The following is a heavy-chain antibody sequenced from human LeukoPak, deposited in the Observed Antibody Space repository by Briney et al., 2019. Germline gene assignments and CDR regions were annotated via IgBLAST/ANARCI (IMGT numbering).Heavy chain of an antibody. Sequence: MASETLSLTCAVSAASISNYYWSWIRQAPGKGLEWIGHISTSGSTNYTPSLKSRVSISLDTSKNRFSLNLNFVTAADTAVYYCASPRSGYRYTFDYWGQGALVTVSS. D-gene: IGHD3-22*01. CDR2: ISTSGST. V-gene: IGHV4-4*09. CDR1: AASISNYY. J-gene: IGHJ4*02. CDR3: ASPRSGYRYTFDY.